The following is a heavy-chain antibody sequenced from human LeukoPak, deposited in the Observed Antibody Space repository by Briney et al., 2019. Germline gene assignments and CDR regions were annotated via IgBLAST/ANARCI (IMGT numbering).Heavy chain of an antibody. J-gene: IGHJ3*02. CDR3: ARDLAGYSSGWYDAFDI. CDR2: ISYDGSNK. D-gene: IGHD6-19*01. Sequence: PGGSLRLSCAASGFTFSSYAMHWVRQAPGKWLEWVAVISYDGSNKYYADSVRGRFTISRDNSKNTLYLQMNSLRAEDTAVYYCARDLAGYSSGWYDAFDIWGQGTMVTVSS. V-gene: IGHV3-30*04. CDR1: GFTFSSYA.